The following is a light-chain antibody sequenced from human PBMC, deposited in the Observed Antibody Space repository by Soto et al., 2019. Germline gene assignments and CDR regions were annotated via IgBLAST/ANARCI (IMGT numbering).Light chain of an antibody. J-gene: IGKJ4*01. CDR2: DAS. CDR3: QQFSSYTLT. Sequence: EVVMRQSPATLSVSPGEGATLSGRDSQGIGDTLAWYQHTPGQTPRLIIYDASSRETGIQDRFSGGGSGTDFTLTISRLEPEDFAVYYCQQFSSYTLTFGGGTKVDIK. CDR1: QGIGDT. V-gene: IGKV3-20*01.